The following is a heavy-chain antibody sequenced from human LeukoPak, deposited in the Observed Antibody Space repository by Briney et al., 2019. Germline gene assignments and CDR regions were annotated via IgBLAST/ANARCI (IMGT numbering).Heavy chain of an antibody. Sequence: GGSLGLSCAASRFTFSTYWMHWVRQAPGKGLVWVSRINSDGSSTSYADSVKGRFTISRDNAKNTLYLQMNSLRAEDTAVYYCARGPTMKMDVWGKGTTVTVSS. CDR3: ARGPTMKMDV. V-gene: IGHV3-74*01. J-gene: IGHJ6*04. CDR2: INSDGSST. CDR1: RFTFSTYW. D-gene: IGHD3-22*01.